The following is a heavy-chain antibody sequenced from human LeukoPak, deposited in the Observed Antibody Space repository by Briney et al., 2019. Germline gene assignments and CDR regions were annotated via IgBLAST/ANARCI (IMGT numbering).Heavy chain of an antibody. CDR3: AKASWVSSTDAVR. V-gene: IGHV3-23*01. CDR1: GFTFSSYA. Sequence: GGSLRLSCAASGFTFSSYAMSWVRQAPARGLEWVSSIRGGGDTFYADSVKGRFTLSRDDSRNTVYFQLNNLRVEDTAIYYCAKASWVSSTDAVRWGQGTLVTVSS. J-gene: IGHJ4*02. CDR2: IRGGGDT. D-gene: IGHD3-16*01.